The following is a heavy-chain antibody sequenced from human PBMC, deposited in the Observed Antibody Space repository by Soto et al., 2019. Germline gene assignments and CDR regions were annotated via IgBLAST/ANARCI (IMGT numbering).Heavy chain of an antibody. CDR3: AKHGIAVVPGAISGSGWYVDY. CDR2: ILYDGSNE. D-gene: IGHD2-2*01. CDR1: GFTFTSYG. V-gene: IGHV3-30*18. J-gene: IGHJ4*02. Sequence: QVELVESGGGVVQPGRSLRLSCAVSGFTFTSYGIHWVRQAPGKGLEWVAFILYDGSNEFYADSLKGRFTISRDNSKNTLYLQMNNLRAEDTAVYYCAKHGIAVVPGAISGSGWYVDYWGQGTLVTVSS.